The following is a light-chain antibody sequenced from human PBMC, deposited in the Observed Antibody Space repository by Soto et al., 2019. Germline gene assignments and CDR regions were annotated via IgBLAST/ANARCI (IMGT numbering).Light chain of an antibody. V-gene: IGKV3-15*01. J-gene: IGKJ5*01. Sequence: EVVMTQSPVTLSVSPGEGATLSCRASQSVSNRLAWYRQTPGQAPRLLIYDASTRATGIPARFSGGGSGTEFTLTISSLQSEDFAAYYCQQYNNWPPITFGQGTRLEIK. CDR3: QQYNNWPPIT. CDR1: QSVSNR. CDR2: DAS.